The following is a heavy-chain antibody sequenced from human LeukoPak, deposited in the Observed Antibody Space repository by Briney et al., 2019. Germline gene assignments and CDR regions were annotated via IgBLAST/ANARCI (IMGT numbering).Heavy chain of an antibody. Sequence: SQTLSLTCTVSGDSINSGDYYWSWIRQPPGKGLDWIGYIYYSGSADYNPSLKSRVTISVDTSKNQFSLKLSSVTAADTAVYYCARALITFGGVIVISSYYFDYWGQGTLVTVSS. CDR2: IYYSGSA. V-gene: IGHV4-31*03. CDR3: ARALITFGGVIVISSYYFDY. J-gene: IGHJ4*02. D-gene: IGHD3-16*02. CDR1: GDSINSGDYY.